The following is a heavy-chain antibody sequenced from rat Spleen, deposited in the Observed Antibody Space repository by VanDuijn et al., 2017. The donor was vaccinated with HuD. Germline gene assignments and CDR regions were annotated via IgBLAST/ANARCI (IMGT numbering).Heavy chain of an antibody. D-gene: IGHD1-9*01. CDR3: ARPTTGIPFNY. CDR2: IVDDGSNT. CDR1: GFTFSDYN. Sequence: EVQLVESGGGLVQPGRSLKLSYAASGFTFSDYNMAWVRQAPKKGLEWVATIVDDGSNTFYRDSVKGRFIISRDNAKSTLYLQVDGLRSEDTAIYYCARPTTGIPFNYWGQGVMVTVSS. V-gene: IGHV5-7*01. J-gene: IGHJ2*01.